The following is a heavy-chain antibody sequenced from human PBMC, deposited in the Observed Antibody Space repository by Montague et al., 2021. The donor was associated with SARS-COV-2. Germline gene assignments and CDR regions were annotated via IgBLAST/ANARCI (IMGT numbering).Heavy chain of an antibody. CDR3: ASQVAYLDYFDP. CDR1: GRSISTDHY. D-gene: IGHD4-11*01. CDR2: IHHSGNT. Sequence: SETLSLTCTVSGRSISTDHYWGWIRQPPGKGLEWIGSIHHSGNTYYHPSLKSRLTISIDTSKHQFSLKLTSLTAADTAVYYCASQVAYLDYFDPWGQGTLVTVSS. V-gene: IGHV4-38-2*02. J-gene: IGHJ5*02.